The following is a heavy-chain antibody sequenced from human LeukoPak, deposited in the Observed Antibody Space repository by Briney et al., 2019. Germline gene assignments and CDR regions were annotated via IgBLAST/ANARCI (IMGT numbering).Heavy chain of an antibody. V-gene: IGHV1-18*01. CDR1: GYTFTSYG. Sequence: ASVKVSRKASGYTFTSYGISWVRQAPGQGLEWMGWISAYNGNTNYAQKLQGGVTMTTDTSTSTAYMELRSLRSDDTAVYYCAREGYCSGGSCYLTYFDYWGQGTLVTVSS. CDR3: AREGYCSGGSCYLTYFDY. D-gene: IGHD2-15*01. CDR2: ISAYNGNT. J-gene: IGHJ4*02.